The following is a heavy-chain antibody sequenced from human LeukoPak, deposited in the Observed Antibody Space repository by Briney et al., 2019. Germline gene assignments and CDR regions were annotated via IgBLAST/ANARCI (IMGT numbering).Heavy chain of an antibody. J-gene: IGHJ3*02. D-gene: IGHD3-16*01. V-gene: IGHV4-39*01. CDR3: ARHFSLGDFDI. CDR1: AGSISNF. Sequence: KTSQTLSLTCTVSAGSISNFWGWIRHPTGPGLGWIWSIHYTGNTYSNASLKSRVTMSVDTSKNQFSLKLSSMTAADTAVYYCARHFSLGDFDIWGQGTMVSVSS. CDR2: IHYTGNT.